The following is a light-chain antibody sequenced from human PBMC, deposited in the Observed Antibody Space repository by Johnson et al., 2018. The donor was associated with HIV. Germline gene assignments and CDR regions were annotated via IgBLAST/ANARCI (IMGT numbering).Light chain of an antibody. Sequence: QAVLTQPPSVSAAPGQKVTISCSGSSSNIGNNYVSWYQQLPGTAPKLLICENNKRPSGIPARFSGSKSGTSATLGITGLQTGDEADYYCGTWDSSLRVGFFGTRTKVTVL. CDR2: ENN. J-gene: IGLJ1*01. CDR1: SSNIGNNY. CDR3: GTWDSSLRVGF. V-gene: IGLV1-51*02.